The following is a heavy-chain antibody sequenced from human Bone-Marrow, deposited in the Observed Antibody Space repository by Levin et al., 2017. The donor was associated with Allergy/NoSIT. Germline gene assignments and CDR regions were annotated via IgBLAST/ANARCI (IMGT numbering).Heavy chain of an antibody. CDR2: IIPIFGTA. D-gene: IGHD2-2*01. J-gene: IGHJ6*03. CDR3: ARSLEYCSSTSCRDMYYYYYYMDV. CDR1: GGTFSSYA. Sequence: SVKVSCKASGGTFSSYAISWVRQAPGQGLEWMGGIIPIFGTANYAQKFQGRVTITADKSTSTAYMELSSLRSEDTAVYYCARSLEYCSSTSCRDMYYYYYYMDVWGKGTTVTVSS. V-gene: IGHV1-69*06.